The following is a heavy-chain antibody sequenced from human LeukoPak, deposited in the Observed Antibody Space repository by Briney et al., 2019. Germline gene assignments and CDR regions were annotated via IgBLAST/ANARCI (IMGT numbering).Heavy chain of an antibody. CDR2: ISSSSSTI. CDR1: GFTFSSYS. Sequence: GGSLRLSCAASGFTFSSYSMNWVRQAPGKGLEWVSYISSSSSTIYYADSVKGRFTISRDNAKNSLYLQMNSLRAEDTAVYYCARVWGSPPGRFYYGMDVWGQGTTVTVSS. J-gene: IGHJ6*02. V-gene: IGHV3-48*01. D-gene: IGHD3-16*01. CDR3: ARVWGSPPGRFYYGMDV.